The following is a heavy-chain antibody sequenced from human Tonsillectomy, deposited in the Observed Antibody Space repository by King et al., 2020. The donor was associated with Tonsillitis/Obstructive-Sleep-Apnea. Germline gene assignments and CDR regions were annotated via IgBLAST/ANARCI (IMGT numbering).Heavy chain of an antibody. D-gene: IGHD3-22*01. Sequence: VQLVESGAEVKKPGESLKISCKGSGYSFTSYWIGWVRQMPGKGLEWMGIIYPGDSDTRYSPSFQGQVTISADKSISTAYLQWRSLKASDTAMYYCARRPYYYDSSGYLVAFDISCQATMVTVSS. V-gene: IGHV5-51*01. J-gene: IGHJ3*02. CDR2: IYPGDSDT. CDR1: GYSFTSYW. CDR3: ARRPYYYDSSGYLVAFDI.